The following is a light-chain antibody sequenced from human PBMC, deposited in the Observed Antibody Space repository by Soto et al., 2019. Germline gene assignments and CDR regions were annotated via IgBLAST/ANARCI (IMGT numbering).Light chain of an antibody. CDR3: QQYGSSPLT. V-gene: IGKV3-20*01. CDR1: QSVSSSY. CDR2: GAS. Sequence: EIVLTQSPGTLSLSPGERATLSCRASQSVSSSYLAWYQQKPGQAPRLLIYGASSRATGIQDRFSGSGSGTDFTLTISRLEPEDFAVYYCQQYGSSPLTFGGWTKVEIK. J-gene: IGKJ4*01.